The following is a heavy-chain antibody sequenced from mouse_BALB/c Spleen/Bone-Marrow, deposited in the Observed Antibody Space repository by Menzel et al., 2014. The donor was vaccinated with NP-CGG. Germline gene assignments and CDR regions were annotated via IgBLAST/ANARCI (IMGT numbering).Heavy chain of an antibody. CDR1: GYTFTSYW. CDR3: ARQITTVDYAMDY. V-gene: IGHV1-7*01. D-gene: IGHD1-1*01. Sequence: QVQLKDSGAELAKPGASVEMSCKASGYTFTSYWMHWVKQRPGQGLEWIGYINPSTGYTEYNQKFKDKATLTADKSSSTAYMQLSSLTSEDSAVYYYARQITTVDYAMDYWGQGTSVTVSS. J-gene: IGHJ4*01. CDR2: INPSTGYT.